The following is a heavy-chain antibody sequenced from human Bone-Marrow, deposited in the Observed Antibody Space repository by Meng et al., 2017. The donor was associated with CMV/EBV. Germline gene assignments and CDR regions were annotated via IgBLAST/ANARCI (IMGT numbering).Heavy chain of an antibody. CDR3: ARGTYYCTTPSCYYVDS. CDR1: FTFTSYS. CDR2: ISSTGTYI. D-gene: IGHD2-2*01. Sequence: FTFTSYSMNWVRQAPGKGLEWVSSISSTGTYIYYADSMKGRFTISRDDAKNSLYLQMSSLRAEDTALYYCARGTYYCTTPSCYYVDSWGQGTLVTVSS. V-gene: IGHV3-21*01. J-gene: IGHJ4*02.